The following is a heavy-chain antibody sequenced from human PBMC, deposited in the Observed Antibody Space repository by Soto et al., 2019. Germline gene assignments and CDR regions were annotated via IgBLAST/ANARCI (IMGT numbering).Heavy chain of an antibody. CDR1: GFTFSDHY. V-gene: IGHV3-72*01. CDR2: TRNKANSYTT. CDR3: ARVPYDILTGRYYYYMDV. D-gene: IGHD3-9*01. Sequence: EVQPAASGGGLVQPGGSLRLSCAASGFTFSDHYMDWVRQAPGKGLEWVGRTRNKANSYTTEYAASVKGRFTISRDDSKNSLYLQMNSLKTEDTAVYYCARVPYDILTGRYYYYMDVWGKGTTVTVSS. J-gene: IGHJ6*03.